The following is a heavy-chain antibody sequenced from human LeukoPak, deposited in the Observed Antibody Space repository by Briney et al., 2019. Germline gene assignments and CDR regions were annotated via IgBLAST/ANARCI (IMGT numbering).Heavy chain of an antibody. D-gene: IGHD6-19*01. CDR3: AKDLGGGSGCYDL. V-gene: IGHV3-30*18. CDR2: ISYDGSNK. J-gene: IGHJ2*01. Sequence: GGSLRLSCAASGFTFSSYGMHWVRQAPGKGLEWVAIISYDGSNKYYAASVQGRFTISRDNSKNTLYLQMNSLRAEDTAVYYCAKDLGGGSGCYDLWGRGTLVTVSS. CDR1: GFTFSSYG.